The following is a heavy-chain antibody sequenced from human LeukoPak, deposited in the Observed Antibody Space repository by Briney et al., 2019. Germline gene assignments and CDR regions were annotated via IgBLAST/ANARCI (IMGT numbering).Heavy chain of an antibody. CDR2: IRPIDGST. V-gene: IGHV1-46*01. CDR1: GYTFSNYY. D-gene: IGHD4-11*01. CDR3: ASTGPTVQYFDY. J-gene: IGHJ4*02. Sequence: ASVKVSCKASGYTFSNYYVHWARQAPGQGLEWMGMIRPIDGSTRYAEQFQGRVTMTRDTSTRTVYMEVSKLKSEDTAVYYCASTGPTVQYFDYWGQGTLVTVSS.